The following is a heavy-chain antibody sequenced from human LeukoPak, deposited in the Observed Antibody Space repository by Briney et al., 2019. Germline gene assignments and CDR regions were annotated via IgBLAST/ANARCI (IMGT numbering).Heavy chain of an antibody. V-gene: IGHV3-15*01. CDR2: IKSKTDGGTT. Sequence: GGSLRLSCTISGYFFPNAWLNWVRQAPGKGLEWVGRIKSKTDGGTTDYAAPVKGRFTISRDDSKTTLYLQMNSLKTEDTAVYYCTTRYCSGGRCDYWGQGTLVTVSS. D-gene: IGHD2-15*01. CDR3: TTRYCSGGRCDY. CDR1: GYFFPNAW. J-gene: IGHJ4*02.